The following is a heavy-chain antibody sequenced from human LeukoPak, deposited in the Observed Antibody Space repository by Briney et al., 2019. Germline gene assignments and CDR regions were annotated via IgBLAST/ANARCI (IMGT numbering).Heavy chain of an antibody. J-gene: IGHJ3*02. D-gene: IGHD2-21*02. V-gene: IGHV6-1*01. CDR3: AREVTRSEAFEN. CDR2: TYYKSKWYS. CDR1: GDIFTSNSAA. Sequence: LSQTLSLTCALSGDIFTSNSAAWNWSRQSPARGLEWLVRTYYKSKWYSDYAVSVKSRITINPDTSKNQFSLHLNSVTPEGTAVYYCAREVTRSEAFENWGQGIMVTVSS.